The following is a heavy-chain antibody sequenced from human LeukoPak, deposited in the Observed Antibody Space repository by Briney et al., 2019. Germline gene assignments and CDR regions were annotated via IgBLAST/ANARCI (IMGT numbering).Heavy chain of an antibody. V-gene: IGHV3-7*03. CDR3: AGSGYDSWYYYYYMDV. J-gene: IGHJ6*03. Sequence: PGGSLRLSCAASGFTFSSYWMSWVRQAPGKGLEWVANIKQDGSEKYYVDSVKGRFTISRDNAKNSLYLQMNSLRAEDTAVYYCAGSGYDSWYYYYYMDVWGKGTTVTVSS. CDR2: IKQDGSEK. CDR1: GFTFSSYW. D-gene: IGHD5-12*01.